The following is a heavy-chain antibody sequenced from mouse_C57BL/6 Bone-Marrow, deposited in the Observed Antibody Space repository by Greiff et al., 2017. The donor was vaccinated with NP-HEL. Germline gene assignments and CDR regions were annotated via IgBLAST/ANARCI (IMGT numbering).Heavy chain of an antibody. CDR2: IDPENGDT. Sequence: EVQLQQSGAELVRPGASVKLSCTASGFNIKDDYMHWVKQRPEQGLEWIGWIDPENGDTEYASKFQGKATITADTSSNTAYLQLSSLTSEDTAVYYCTPIYYYGSSYGWYFDVWGTGTTVTVSS. J-gene: IGHJ1*03. CDR1: GFNIKDDY. D-gene: IGHD1-1*01. CDR3: TPIYYYGSSYGWYFDV. V-gene: IGHV14-4*01.